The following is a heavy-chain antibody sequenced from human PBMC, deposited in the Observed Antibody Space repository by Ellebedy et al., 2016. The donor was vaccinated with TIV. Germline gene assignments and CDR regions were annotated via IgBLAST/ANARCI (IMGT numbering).Heavy chain of an antibody. CDR2: IDPSGGST. CDR3: ARDQGSSSSWYGGYSYYYYMDV. D-gene: IGHD6-13*01. J-gene: IGHJ6*03. V-gene: IGHV1-46*01. Sequence: ASVKVSXKASRYTFSSYYIHWVRQAPGQGLEWMGIIDPSGGSTSYAQKFQGRVTMTRDTSTSTVYLELSSLRSEDTAMYYCARDQGSSSSWYGGYSYYYYMDVWGKGTTVTVSS. CDR1: RYTFSSYY.